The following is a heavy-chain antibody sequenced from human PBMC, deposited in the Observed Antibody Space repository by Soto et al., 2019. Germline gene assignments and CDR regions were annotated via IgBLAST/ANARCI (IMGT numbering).Heavy chain of an antibody. CDR1: GGSLSGYY. D-gene: IGHD5-12*01. V-gene: IGHV4-34*01. J-gene: IGHJ4*02. CDR2: VKDGGHT. CDR3: ARGQEGVVATH. Sequence: QVQLQQWGAGLLKPSETLSLNCAVTGGSLSGYYWSWIRQPPGKGLEWIREVKDGGHTNYSPSLRGXXTXSXXTSNNQFSLRLNSVTAADTGVYYCARGQEGVVATHWDQGSLVTVSS.